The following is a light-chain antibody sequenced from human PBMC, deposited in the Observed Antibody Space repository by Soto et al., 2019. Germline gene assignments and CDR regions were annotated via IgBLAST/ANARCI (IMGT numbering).Light chain of an antibody. J-gene: IGKJ5*01. CDR3: QQYHNWPIP. V-gene: IGKV3-15*01. Sequence: EIVMTQSPATLSVSTGESATLSCRASQSVSSNLAWHQQKPGQAPRILMYDASTRATGISARFSGSGSGTEFTLTISSLQSEDFAVYYCQQYHNWPIPFGQGTRPEIK. CDR2: DAS. CDR1: QSVSSN.